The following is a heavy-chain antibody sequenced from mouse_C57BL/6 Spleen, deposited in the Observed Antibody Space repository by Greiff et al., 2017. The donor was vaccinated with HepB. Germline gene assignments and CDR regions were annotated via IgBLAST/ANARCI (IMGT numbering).Heavy chain of an antibody. Sequence: VQLQQSGPVLVKPGASVKISCTASGFTFTDYYMNWVRQTPGKGLEWIGVISPYDGGTKYNHKFTGKATLTVDKSSSTAYMQLNSLTSEDSAVYYCARDHYGSLYYFDYWGQGTTLTVSS. V-gene: IGHV1-19*01. CDR2: ISPYDGGT. CDR3: ARDHYGSLYYFDY. J-gene: IGHJ2*01. CDR1: GFTFTDYY. D-gene: IGHD1-1*01.